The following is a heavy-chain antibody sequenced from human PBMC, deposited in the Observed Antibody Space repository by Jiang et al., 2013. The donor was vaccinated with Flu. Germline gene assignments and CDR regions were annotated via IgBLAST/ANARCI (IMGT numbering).Heavy chain of an antibody. Sequence: KASGGTFSSYAISWVRQAPGQGLEWMGGIIPIFGTANYAQKFQGRVTITADESTSTAYMELSSLRSEDTAVYYCARDRSGHYYDSSGYLVDWGQGTLVTVSS. CDR1: GGTFSSYA. CDR2: IIPIFGTA. D-gene: IGHD3-22*01. V-gene: IGHV1-69*01. CDR3: ARDRSGHYYDSSGYLVD. J-gene: IGHJ4*02.